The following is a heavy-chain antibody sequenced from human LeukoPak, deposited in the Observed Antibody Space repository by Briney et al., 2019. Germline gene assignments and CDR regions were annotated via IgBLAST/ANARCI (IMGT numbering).Heavy chain of an antibody. Sequence: GGSLRLSCASSEFTFSSYPMGGVPRAPGKGLDWVSGISGSGGSTDYADSVKGRFTISRDNSKNTLYLQMNSLRAEDTAVYYCAKDKIVGAIFRFDYWGQGTLVTVSS. J-gene: IGHJ4*02. CDR1: EFTFSSYP. V-gene: IGHV3-23*01. CDR3: AKDKIVGAIFRFDY. CDR2: ISGSGGST. D-gene: IGHD1-26*01.